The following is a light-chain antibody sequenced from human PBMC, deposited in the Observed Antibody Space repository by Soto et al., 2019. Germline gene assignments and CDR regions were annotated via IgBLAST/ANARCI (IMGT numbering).Light chain of an antibody. CDR2: DAS. J-gene: IGKJ1*01. CDR3: QHYNSDAWT. V-gene: IGKV1-5*01. CDR1: QTIRNW. Sequence: DIEMTQSPSTLSASVGDRVTITCRASQTIRNWLAWYQQRPGKAPKVLIYDASTLESGVPARFSGSGSETEFTLTISSLQPEDSATYYCQHYNSDAWTFGQGTKVEIK.